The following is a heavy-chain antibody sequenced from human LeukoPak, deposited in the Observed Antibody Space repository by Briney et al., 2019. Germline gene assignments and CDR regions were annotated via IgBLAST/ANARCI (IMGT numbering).Heavy chain of an antibody. CDR2: ISAYNGNT. D-gene: IGHD3-22*01. CDR3: ARFYYDSSGYYPDY. CDR1: GYTFTSYG. J-gene: IGHJ4*02. Sequence: ASVKVSCKASGYTFTSYGISWVRQAPGQGLEWMGWISAYNGNTNYAQKLQGRVTMTTDTSTSTAYMELRSLRSDDTAAYYCARFYYDSSGYYPDYWGQGTLVTVSS. V-gene: IGHV1-18*01.